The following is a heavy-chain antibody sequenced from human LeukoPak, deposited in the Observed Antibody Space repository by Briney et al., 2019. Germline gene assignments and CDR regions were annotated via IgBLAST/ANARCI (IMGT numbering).Heavy chain of an antibody. J-gene: IGHJ5*02. CDR2: IYYSGST. Sequence: SETLSLTCTVSGGSISSYYWGWIRQPPGKGLEWIGYIYYSGSTNYNPSLKSRVTISVDTSKNQFSLKLSSVTAADTAVYYCASIAAAGTLNWFDPWGQGTLVIVSS. V-gene: IGHV4-59*08. D-gene: IGHD6-13*01. CDR3: ASIAAAGTLNWFDP. CDR1: GGSISSYY.